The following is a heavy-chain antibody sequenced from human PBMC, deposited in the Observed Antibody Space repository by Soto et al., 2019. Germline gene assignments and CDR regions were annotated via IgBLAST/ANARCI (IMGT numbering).Heavy chain of an antibody. Sequence: ASVKVSCKASGYTFTSYYMHWVRQAPGQGLEWMGIINPSGGSTSYAQKFQGRVTMTRDTSTSTVYMELGSLRSEDTAVYYCARDNGVMVYAIDPWFDPWGQGTLVTVSS. D-gene: IGHD2-8*01. CDR2: INPSGGST. CDR1: GYTFTSYY. J-gene: IGHJ5*02. CDR3: ARDNGVMVYAIDPWFDP. V-gene: IGHV1-46*01.